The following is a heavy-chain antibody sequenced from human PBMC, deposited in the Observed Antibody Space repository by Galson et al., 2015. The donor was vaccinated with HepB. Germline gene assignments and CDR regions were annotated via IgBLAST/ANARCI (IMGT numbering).Heavy chain of an antibody. Sequence: SLRLSCAASGFTFSSYAMHWVRQAPGKGLEWVAVISYDGSNKYYADSVKGRFTISRDNSKNTLYLQMNSLRAEDTAVYYCARVLYSSGFYWGQGTLVTVSS. CDR2: ISYDGSNK. CDR1: GFTFSSYA. J-gene: IGHJ4*02. CDR3: ARVLYSSGFY. D-gene: IGHD6-19*01. V-gene: IGHV3-30*04.